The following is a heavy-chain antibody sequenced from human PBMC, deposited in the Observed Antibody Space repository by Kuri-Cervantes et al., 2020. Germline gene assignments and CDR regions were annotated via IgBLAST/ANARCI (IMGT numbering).Heavy chain of an antibody. V-gene: IGHV3-30*02. CDR2: IQYDGSIK. Sequence: LTCAASGFILNNYDMHWVRQAPGKGLEWVAVIQYDGSIKRYVDSVKGRFTISRDNSKNTLYLQMNSLRPEDTAVYCCAKDRLPNDAAFDIWGQGTMVTVSS. D-gene: IGHD2-8*01. CDR1: GFILNNYD. J-gene: IGHJ3*02. CDR3: AKDRLPNDAAFDI.